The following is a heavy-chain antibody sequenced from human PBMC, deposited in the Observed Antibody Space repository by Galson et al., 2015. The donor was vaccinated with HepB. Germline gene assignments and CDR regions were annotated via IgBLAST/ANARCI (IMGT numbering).Heavy chain of an antibody. CDR1: GFTFSSYA. D-gene: IGHD6-6*01. V-gene: IGHV3-30*04. Sequence: LRLSCAASGFTFSSYAMHWVRQAPGKGLEWVAVISYDGSNKYYADSVKGRFTISRDNSKNTLYLQMNSLRAEDTAVYYCARDRRAQVAARPIWNWFDPWGQGTLVTVSS. CDR3: ARDRRAQVAARPIWNWFDP. J-gene: IGHJ5*02. CDR2: ISYDGSNK.